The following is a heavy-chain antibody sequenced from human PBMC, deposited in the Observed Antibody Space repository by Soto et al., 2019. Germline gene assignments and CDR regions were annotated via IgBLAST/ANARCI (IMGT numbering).Heavy chain of an antibody. CDR3: ARDWKSGWYREDAFDI. CDR2: IIPIFGTA. CDR1: GGTFSSYA. Sequence: QVQLVQSGAEVKKPGSSVKVSCKASGGTFSSYAISWVRQAPGQGLEWMGGIIPIFGTANYAQKFQGRVTITADESTSPAYMELSSLRSEDTAVYYCARDWKSGWYREDAFDIWGQGTMVTVSS. V-gene: IGHV1-69*12. D-gene: IGHD6-19*01. J-gene: IGHJ3*02.